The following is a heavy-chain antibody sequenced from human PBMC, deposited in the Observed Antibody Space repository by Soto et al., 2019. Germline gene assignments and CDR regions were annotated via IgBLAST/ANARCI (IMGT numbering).Heavy chain of an antibody. CDR1: GFTFSGYA. D-gene: IGHD1-26*01. CDR2: ISGSGGST. V-gene: IGHV3-23*01. CDR3: ALGSGSYLY. J-gene: IGHJ4*02. Sequence: GGAVRLSCAASGFTFSGYAMSWVRQAPGKGLEWVSAISGSGGSTYYADSVKGRFTISRDNSKSTLYLQMNSLRAEDTAVYYCALGSGSYLYWGQGTLVTVTS.